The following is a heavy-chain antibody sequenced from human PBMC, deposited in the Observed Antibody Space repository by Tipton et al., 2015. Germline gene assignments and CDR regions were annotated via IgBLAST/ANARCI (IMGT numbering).Heavy chain of an antibody. V-gene: IGHV3-23*01. CDR3: AKVNYDDSDYYGFGAFDI. Sequence: GSLRLSCAASGFSFSSYAMGWVRQAPGKGLEWVSTISGSGGNTYYADSVKGRFTISRDNSKNTLYLQMNSLRAEDTAVYYCAKVNYDDSDYYGFGAFDIWGQGTMVTVSS. J-gene: IGHJ3*02. CDR1: GFSFSSYA. CDR2: ISGSGGNT. D-gene: IGHD3-22*01.